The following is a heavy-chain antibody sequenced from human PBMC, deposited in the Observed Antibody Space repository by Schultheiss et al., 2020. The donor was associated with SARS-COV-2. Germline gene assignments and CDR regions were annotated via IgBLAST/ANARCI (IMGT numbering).Heavy chain of an antibody. CDR2: TYYSGDT. V-gene: IGHV4-30-4*01. D-gene: IGHD3-3*01. CDR3: ARYYYDGTGDNWFDS. Sequence: SETLSLTCTVSGDSVSSGDFYCSWVRQPPGKGLEWIGYTYYSGDTHYNPSLKSRATISVDTAKNQFSLHLSSVTAADTAVYYCARYYYDGTGDNWFDSWGQGTLVTVSS. CDR1: GDSVSSGDFY. J-gene: IGHJ5*01.